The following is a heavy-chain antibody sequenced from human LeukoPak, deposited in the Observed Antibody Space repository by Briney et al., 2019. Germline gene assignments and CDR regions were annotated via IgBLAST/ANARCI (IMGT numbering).Heavy chain of an antibody. V-gene: IGHV6-1*01. D-gene: IGHD2-21*01. CDR3: ARARHNIHNCWAWYFDL. Sequence: SHTLSLTCVISGDSVSSNSAAWNCITQSPSRGLEWLERTYYRSNLYNDYAVYVKSRITINPDTSKNQFSLQLNSVSRDDTAVYYCARARHNIHNCWAWYFDLWGRGTLVTVST. CDR2: TYYRSNLYN. J-gene: IGHJ2*01. CDR1: GDSVSSNSAA.